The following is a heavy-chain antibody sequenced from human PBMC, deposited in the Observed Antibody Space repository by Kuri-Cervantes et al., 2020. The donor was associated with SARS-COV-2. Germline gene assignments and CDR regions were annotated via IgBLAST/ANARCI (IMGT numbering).Heavy chain of an antibody. CDR1: GFIFSSHS. CDR3: ARSKSWRWFDP. CDR2: IYHSGST. D-gene: IGHD3-3*01. V-gene: IGHV4-38-2*01. J-gene: IGHJ5*02. Sequence: ESLKISCAASGFIFSSHSMNWVRQAPGKGLEWIGSIYHSGSTYYNPSLKSRVTISVDTSKNQFSLKLSSVTAADTAVYYCARSKSWRWFDPWGQGTLVTVSS.